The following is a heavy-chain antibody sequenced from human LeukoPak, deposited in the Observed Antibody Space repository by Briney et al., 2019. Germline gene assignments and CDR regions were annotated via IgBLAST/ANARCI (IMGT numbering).Heavy chain of an antibody. CDR1: GYTFTGYY. D-gene: IGHD3-3*01. CDR2: INPNSGGT. Sequence: GTSVTVSCKASGYTFTGYYMHWVRQAPGQGLEWMGWINPNSGGTNYAQKFQGRVTMTRDTSISTAYMELSRLRSDDTAVYYCARDGCDFAAGGDDAFDIWGQGTMVTVSS. J-gene: IGHJ3*02. V-gene: IGHV1-2*02. CDR3: ARDGCDFAAGGDDAFDI.